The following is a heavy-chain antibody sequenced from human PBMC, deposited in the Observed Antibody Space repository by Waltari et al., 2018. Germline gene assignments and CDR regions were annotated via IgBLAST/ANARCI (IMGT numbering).Heavy chain of an antibody. CDR2: IGAVTST. CDR3: ARVHSLGQYDTSGAESNFDH. CDR1: GFSFRSFG. Sequence: EVQLLESGGGLVPPGGSLRLSCAASGFSFRSFGMSWVRQAPGKGLEWVSAIGAVTSTYYADSVKGRFTISRDNSKNTLFLQMNSLRAEDTAIYYCARVHSLGQYDTSGAESNFDHWGQGALVTVSS. J-gene: IGHJ4*02. D-gene: IGHD3-22*01. V-gene: IGHV3-23*01.